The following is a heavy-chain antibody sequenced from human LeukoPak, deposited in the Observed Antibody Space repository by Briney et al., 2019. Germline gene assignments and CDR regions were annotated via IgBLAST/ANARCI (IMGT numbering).Heavy chain of an antibody. V-gene: IGHV4-30-4*02. CDR2: IYYSGST. Sequence: SETLSLTCTVSGGSISSGDYYWSWIRQPPGKGLEWIGYIYYSGSTYYNPSLKSRVTISVDTSKNQFSLKLSSVTAADTAVYYCARGIKDFGSSGYYSLYDYWGQGTLVTVSS. J-gene: IGHJ4*02. D-gene: IGHD3-22*01. CDR3: ARGIKDFGSSGYYSLYDY. CDR1: GGSISSGDYY.